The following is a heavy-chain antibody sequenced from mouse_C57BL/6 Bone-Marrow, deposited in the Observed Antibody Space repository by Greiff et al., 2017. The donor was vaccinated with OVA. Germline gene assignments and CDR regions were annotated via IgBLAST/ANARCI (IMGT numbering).Heavy chain of an antibody. CDR1: GYTFTSYW. D-gene: IGHD2-1*01. CDR3: ARERNSAWFAY. Sequence: VQLQQPGAELVMPGASVKLSCKASGYTFTSYWMHWVKQRPGPGLEWIGEIDPSDSYTNYNQKFKGKSTLTVDKSSSTADMQRSSLTSEDSAVYYCARERNSAWFAYWGQGTLVTVSA. CDR2: IDPSDSYT. V-gene: IGHV1-69*01. J-gene: IGHJ3*01.